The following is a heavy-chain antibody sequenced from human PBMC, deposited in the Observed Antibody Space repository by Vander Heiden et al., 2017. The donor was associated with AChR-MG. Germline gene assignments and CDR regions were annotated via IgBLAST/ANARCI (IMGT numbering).Heavy chain of an antibody. J-gene: IGHJ4*02. CDR1: GFPFSSYA. CDR3: AKDGAADYDSSGYYSD. Sequence: EVQLLESGGGLVQPGGSLRLSCAASGFPFSSYAMSWVRQAPGKGLEWVSAISGSGGSTYYADSVKGRFTISRDNSKNTLYLQMNSLRAEDTAVYYCAKDGAADYDSSGYYSDWGQGTLVTVSS. D-gene: IGHD3-22*01. CDR2: ISGSGGST. V-gene: IGHV3-23*01.